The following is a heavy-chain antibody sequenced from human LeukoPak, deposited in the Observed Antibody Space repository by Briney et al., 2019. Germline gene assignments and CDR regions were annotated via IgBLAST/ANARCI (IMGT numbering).Heavy chain of an antibody. CDR1: GYTFTGYY. CDR3: ARVSYDYVWGSYPSSDYYYYMDV. D-gene: IGHD3-16*02. Sequence: GASVKVSCKASGYTFTGYYMHWVRQAPGQGLEWMGWTNPNSGGTNYAQKFQGRVTMTRDTSISTAYMELSRLRSDDTAVYYCARVSYDYVWGSYPSSDYYYYMDVWGKGTTVTVSS. J-gene: IGHJ6*03. V-gene: IGHV1-2*02. CDR2: TNPNSGGT.